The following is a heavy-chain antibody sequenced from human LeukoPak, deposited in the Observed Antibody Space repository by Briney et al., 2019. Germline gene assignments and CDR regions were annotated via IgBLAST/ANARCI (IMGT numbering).Heavy chain of an antibody. CDR3: ARAYCSSTSCYVLSLFDY. CDR1: GFTFSSYA. Sequence: GGSLRLSCAASGFTFSSYAMHWVRQAPGKGLEWVAVISYDGSNKYYADSVKGRFTISRDNSKNTLYLQMNSLRAEDTAVYYCARAYCSSTSCYVLSLFDYWGQGTLVTVSS. J-gene: IGHJ4*02. D-gene: IGHD2-2*01. CDR2: ISYDGSNK. V-gene: IGHV3-30*04.